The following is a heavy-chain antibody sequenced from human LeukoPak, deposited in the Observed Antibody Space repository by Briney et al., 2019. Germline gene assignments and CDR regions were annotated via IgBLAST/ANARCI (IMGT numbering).Heavy chain of an antibody. D-gene: IGHD6-13*01. CDR1: GFTFSNYA. CDR3: ARAGYSSSWYVWTFDY. Sequence: PGGSLRLSCAASGFTFSNYAMSWVRQAPGKGLEWVAGISDSGGSRDYADAVKGRLTISRDNSKNTLYLQMNSLRAEDTAVYYCARAGYSSSWYVWTFDYWGQGTLVTVSS. J-gene: IGHJ4*02. CDR2: ISDSGGSR. V-gene: IGHV3-23*01.